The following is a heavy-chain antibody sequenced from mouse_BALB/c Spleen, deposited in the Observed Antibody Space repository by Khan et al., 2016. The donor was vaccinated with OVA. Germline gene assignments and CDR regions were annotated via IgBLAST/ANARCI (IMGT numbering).Heavy chain of an antibody. D-gene: IGHD2-14*01. J-gene: IGHJ3*01. V-gene: IGHV3-2*02. Sequence: EVQLQESGPGLVKPSQSLSLTCTVTGYSITNDYAWNWIRQFPRNKLEWMGYISYSGSTSYNPSLKSRISITRDTSKNQFFLQLNSVTTEDTATYFCARSGYEAWFAYWGQGTLVTVSA. CDR1: GYSITNDYA. CDR2: ISYSGST. CDR3: ARSGYEAWFAY.